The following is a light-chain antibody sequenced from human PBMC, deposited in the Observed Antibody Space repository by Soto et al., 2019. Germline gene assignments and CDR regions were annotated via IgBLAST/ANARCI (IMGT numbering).Light chain of an antibody. Sequence: DIQMTQSPSPLSASVGDRVTITCRASQSISSWLAWYQQKPGKAPKVMIYKASSLESGVPSRFSGSGSGTEFTLTISSLQPDDFGTYYCQQYNSYRWDTFGQGTKLQIK. V-gene: IGKV1-5*03. J-gene: IGKJ2*01. CDR2: KAS. CDR3: QQYNSYRWDT. CDR1: QSISSW.